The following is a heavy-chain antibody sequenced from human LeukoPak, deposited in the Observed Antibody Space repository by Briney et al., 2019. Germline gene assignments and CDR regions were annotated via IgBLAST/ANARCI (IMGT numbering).Heavy chain of an antibody. V-gene: IGHV3-7*01. CDR3: AGGPELGY. CDR1: GFTFSNYW. D-gene: IGHD1-26*01. Sequence: GGSLRLSCAASGFTFSNYWMSWVRQAPGKGLEWVANIKEDGSEKYYVDSVKGRFTISRDNARNSLYLQMNSLRAEAPAVYSCAGGPELGYWGQGAPVTVSS. J-gene: IGHJ4*02. CDR2: IKEDGSEK.